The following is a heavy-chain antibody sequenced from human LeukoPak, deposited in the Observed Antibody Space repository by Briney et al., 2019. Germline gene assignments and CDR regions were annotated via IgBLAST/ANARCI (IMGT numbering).Heavy chain of an antibody. CDR1: GFTFSNYA. Sequence: GGSLRLSCAASGFTFSNYAMTWVRQAPGKGLEWVSAISGSGGSTYYADSVRGRFTISRDNSKNTLSLQMNSLRAEDTAVYYCAIFPVSSPIDYWGQGTLVTVSS. V-gene: IGHV3-23*01. CDR2: ISGSGGST. J-gene: IGHJ4*02. D-gene: IGHD2-21*01. CDR3: AIFPVSSPIDY.